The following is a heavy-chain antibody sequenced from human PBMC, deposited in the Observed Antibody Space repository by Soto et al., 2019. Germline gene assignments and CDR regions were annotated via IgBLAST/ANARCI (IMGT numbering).Heavy chain of an antibody. CDR3: ASMGYHYGSGSYPLDY. Sequence: SETLSLTCAVSGGSISSGGYSWSWIRQPPGKGLEWIGYIYHSESTYYNPSLKSRVTISLDTSKNQFSLNLRSVTAADTAVYYCASMGYHYGSGSYPLDYWGQGTLVTVSS. D-gene: IGHD3-10*01. J-gene: IGHJ4*02. CDR1: GGSISSGGYS. CDR2: IYHSEST. V-gene: IGHV4-30-2*01.